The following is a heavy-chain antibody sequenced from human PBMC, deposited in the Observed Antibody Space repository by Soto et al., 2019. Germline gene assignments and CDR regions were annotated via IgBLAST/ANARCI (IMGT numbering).Heavy chain of an antibody. CDR1: GFSLNNYG. V-gene: IGHV3-30*03. J-gene: IGHJ6*02. D-gene: IGHD2-15*01. Sequence: QVQLVESGGGVVQPGTSLRLSCAASGFSLNNYGMNWVRQVPGKGLEWVAVISNNGSNSYYADSVRGRFTISRDNSKNTLHLQLNSLRPADTAVYYCATGGFCSGGSCPGYFFYYYGMNVWGQGTTVTVSS. CDR2: ISNNGSNS. CDR3: ATGGFCSGGSCPGYFFYYYGMNV.